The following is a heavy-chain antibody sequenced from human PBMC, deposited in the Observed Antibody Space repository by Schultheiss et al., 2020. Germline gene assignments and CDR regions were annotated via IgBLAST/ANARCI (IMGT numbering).Heavy chain of an antibody. CDR2: IYYSGST. J-gene: IGHJ4*02. CDR3: ARAPYGDYSDY. D-gene: IGHD4-17*01. Sequence: SETLSLTCTVSGGSISNYYWSWIRQPPGKGLEWIGYIYYSGSTNYSPSLKSRVTISVDTSKNQFSLKLSSVTAADTAVYYCARAPYGDYSDYWGQGTLVTVSS. CDR1: GGSISNYY. V-gene: IGHV4-59*01.